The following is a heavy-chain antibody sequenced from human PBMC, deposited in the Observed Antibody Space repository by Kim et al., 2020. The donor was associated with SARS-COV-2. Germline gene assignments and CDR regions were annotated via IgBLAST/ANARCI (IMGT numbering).Heavy chain of an antibody. Sequence: GGFLRISCAASGLTFSSYAMSWVRQAPGTGLEWVSGVSYSGDDTYYADSVKDRFTVSRDNSKKTLYLQMNSLRAEDTAIYYCAKEKSAYGTYNYWGQGAL. V-gene: IGHV3-23*01. CDR1: GLTFSSYA. J-gene: IGHJ4*02. D-gene: IGHD1-26*01. CDR3: AKEKSAYGTYNY. CDR2: VSYSGDDT.